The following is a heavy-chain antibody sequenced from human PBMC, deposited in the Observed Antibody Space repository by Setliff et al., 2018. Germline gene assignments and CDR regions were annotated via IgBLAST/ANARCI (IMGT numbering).Heavy chain of an antibody. Sequence: PSETLSLTCTVSGGSISSGVYYWAWIRQPPGKGLEWIGRIYYRGDTYYNASLKSRLTLSVDTSKNQFSLKLSSVTAADTAVYYCAREIHSAAYNWFDPWGQGTLVTVSS. CDR1: GGSISSGVYY. J-gene: IGHJ5*02. CDR2: IYYRGDT. CDR3: AREIHSAAYNWFDP. V-gene: IGHV4-39*07. D-gene: IGHD5-18*01.